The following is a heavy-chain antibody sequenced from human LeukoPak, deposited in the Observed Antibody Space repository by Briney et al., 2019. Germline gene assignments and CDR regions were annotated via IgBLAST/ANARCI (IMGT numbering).Heavy chain of an antibody. CDR2: FDPEDGET. Sequence: ASVKVSCKVSGYTLTELSMHWVRQAPGKGLEWMGGFDPEDGETIYAQKFQGTVTMTEDTSTDTAYMELSSLRSEDTAVYYCATSRVQLGGFDYWGQGTLVTVSS. CDR3: ATSRVQLGGFDY. V-gene: IGHV1-24*01. J-gene: IGHJ4*02. CDR1: GYTLTELS. D-gene: IGHD3-16*01.